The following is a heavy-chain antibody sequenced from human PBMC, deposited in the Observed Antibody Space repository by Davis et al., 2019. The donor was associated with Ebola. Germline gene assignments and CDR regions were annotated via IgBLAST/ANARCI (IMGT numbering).Heavy chain of an antibody. J-gene: IGHJ4*02. Sequence: ASVKVSCRASGYIFTDNYMHWVRQAPGQGLEWMGWINPKSGGTNYAQKFQGRVTMTRDTSISTAYMELSRLRSDDTAVYYCARAYEEWLGYDYWGQGTLVTVSS. D-gene: IGHD6-19*01. CDR3: ARAYEEWLGYDY. V-gene: IGHV1-2*02. CDR2: INPKSGGT. CDR1: GYIFTDNY.